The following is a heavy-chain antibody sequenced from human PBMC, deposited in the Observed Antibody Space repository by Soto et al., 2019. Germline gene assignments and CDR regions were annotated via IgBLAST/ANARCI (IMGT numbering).Heavy chain of an antibody. V-gene: IGHV4-59*01. CDR1: GGSISSYY. D-gene: IGHD3-22*01. CDR2: IYYSGST. CDR3: ASEGSYYYDSSGPTDAFDI. Sequence: QVQLQESGPGLMKPSETLSLTCTVSGGSISSYYWSWIRQPPGKGLEWIGYIYYSGSTNYNPSLKSRVTISVDTSKNQFSLKLSSVTAADTAVYYCASEGSYYYDSSGPTDAFDIWGQGTMVTVSS. J-gene: IGHJ3*02.